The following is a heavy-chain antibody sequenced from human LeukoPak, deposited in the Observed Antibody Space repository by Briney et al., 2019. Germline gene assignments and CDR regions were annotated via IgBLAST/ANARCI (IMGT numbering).Heavy chain of an antibody. CDR2: IRYSVTT. D-gene: IGHD6-19*01. Sequence: SETLSLTCTASDDSISRDFWTWIRQPPGKGLEWIGYIRYSVTTEYNPSLRSRVTISIQPSKNQFSLQLTSVTAADTAIYYCATLPDVSGWPFDYWGQGILVTVSS. V-gene: IGHV4-59*01. J-gene: IGHJ4*02. CDR1: DDSISRDF. CDR3: ATLPDVSGWPFDY.